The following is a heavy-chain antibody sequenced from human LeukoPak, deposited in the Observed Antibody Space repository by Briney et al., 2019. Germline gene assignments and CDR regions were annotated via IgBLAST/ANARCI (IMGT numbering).Heavy chain of an antibody. CDR2: IWYDGSNK. Sequence: GRSLRLSCAASGFTFSSYGMHWARQAPGKGLEWVAVIWYDGSNKYYADSVKGRFTISRDNSKNTLYLQMNSLRAEDTAVYYCAKDKTAIDYFDYWAREPWSPSPQ. V-gene: IGHV3-33*06. CDR3: AKDKTAIDYFDY. J-gene: IGHJ4*02. D-gene: IGHD2-2*02. CDR1: GFTFSSYG.